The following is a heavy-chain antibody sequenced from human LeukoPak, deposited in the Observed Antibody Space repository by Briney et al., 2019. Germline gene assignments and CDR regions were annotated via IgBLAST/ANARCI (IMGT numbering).Heavy chain of an antibody. CDR1: GGSFSGYY. Sequence: SETLSLTCAVYGGSFSGYYWSWVRQPPRKGLEWIGEINHSGSTNYNPSLKSRVTISVDTSKNQFSLKLRSVTAADTAVYYCARGGIAVAVRDYWGQGTLVTVSS. CDR2: INHSGST. J-gene: IGHJ4*02. V-gene: IGHV4-34*01. D-gene: IGHD6-19*01. CDR3: ARGGIAVAVRDY.